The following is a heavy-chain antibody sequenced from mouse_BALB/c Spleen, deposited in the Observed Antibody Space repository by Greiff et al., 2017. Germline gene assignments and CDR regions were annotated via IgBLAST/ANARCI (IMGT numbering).Heavy chain of an antibody. J-gene: IGHJ4*01. CDR2: SRNKANDYTT. Sequence: EVQAVESGGGLVQPGGSLRLSCATSGFTFSDFYMEWVRQPPGKRLEWNAASRNKANDYTTEYSASVKGRFIVSRDTSQSILYLQTTALRAEDTAIYDCARDGGNYYAMDYWGQGTSVTVSS. CDR3: ARDGGNYYAMDY. CDR1: GFTFSDFY. D-gene: IGHD2-1*01. V-gene: IGHV7-1*02.